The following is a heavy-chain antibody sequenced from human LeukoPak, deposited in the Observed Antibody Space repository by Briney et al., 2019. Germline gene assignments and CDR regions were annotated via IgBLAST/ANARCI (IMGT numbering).Heavy chain of an antibody. Sequence: GESLRISCKGSGYSFTSYWISWVRQMPGKGLEGMGRIDPSDSYTNYSPSFQGHVTISADKSISTAYLQWSSLKASDTAMYYCARRVGTSSPGGYYGMDVWGKGTTVTVSS. CDR1: GYSFTSYW. CDR3: ARRVGTSSPGGYYGMDV. V-gene: IGHV5-10-1*01. D-gene: IGHD2-2*01. CDR2: IDPSDSYT. J-gene: IGHJ6*04.